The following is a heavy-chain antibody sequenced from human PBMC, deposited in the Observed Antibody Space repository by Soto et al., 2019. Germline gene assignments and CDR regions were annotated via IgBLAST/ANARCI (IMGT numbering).Heavy chain of an antibody. V-gene: IGHV3-11*05. CDR3: ARDANSAAN. CDR2: ISSTGTYT. J-gene: IGHJ4*02. Sequence: QVQLVESGGGLVKPGGSLRLSCAASGFTFTDYYMNWLRQAPGRGLEWVSYISSTGTYTNYADSVKGRFTISRDNAKNSLYLQINRLSAVDTAVYYCARDANSAANWGQGTLVTVSS. D-gene: IGHD2-15*01. CDR1: GFTFTDYY.